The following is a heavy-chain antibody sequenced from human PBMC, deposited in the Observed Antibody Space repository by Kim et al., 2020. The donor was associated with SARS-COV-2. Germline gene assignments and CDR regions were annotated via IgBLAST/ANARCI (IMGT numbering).Heavy chain of an antibody. CDR2: IYYSGST. D-gene: IGHD3-10*01. V-gene: IGHV4-39*01. Sequence: SETLSLTCTVSGGSISSSSYYWGWIRQPPGKGLEWIGSIYYSGSTYYNPSLKSRVTISVDTSKNQFSLKLSSVTDADTAVHYCARRAAGSYYNDVDYWGQGTLVTVSS. CDR1: GGSISSSSYY. J-gene: IGHJ4*02. CDR3: ARRAAGSYYNDVDY.